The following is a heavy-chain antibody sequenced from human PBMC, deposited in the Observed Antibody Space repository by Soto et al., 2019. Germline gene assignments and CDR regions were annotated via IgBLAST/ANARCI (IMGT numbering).Heavy chain of an antibody. CDR1: GFIFSNAW. D-gene: IGHD3-3*01. CDR3: TTGWSSKDY. CDR2: IKSKADGGTT. Sequence: GGSLRLSCAASGFIFSNAWMSWVRQAPGKGLEWVGRIKSKADGGTTNYAAPVKGRFDISRDGSKNTLYLQMNGLKTEDTAVYYCTTGWSSKDYWGQGTLVTVS. V-gene: IGHV3-15*01. J-gene: IGHJ4*02.